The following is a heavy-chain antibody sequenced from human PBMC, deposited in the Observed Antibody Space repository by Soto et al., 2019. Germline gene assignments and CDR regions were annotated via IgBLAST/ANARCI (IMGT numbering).Heavy chain of an antibody. D-gene: IGHD2-15*01. Sequence: QVRLVESGGGVVQPGRSLRLSCAASGFTFSSYGMHWVRQAPGKGLEWVAVIWYDGSNKYYADSVKGRFTISRDNSKNTLYLQMNSLRAEDTAVYYCARESYGYCSGGSCYLYYYYGMDVWGQGTTVTVSS. CDR1: GFTFSSYG. V-gene: IGHV3-33*01. J-gene: IGHJ6*02. CDR2: IWYDGSNK. CDR3: ARESYGYCSGGSCYLYYYYGMDV.